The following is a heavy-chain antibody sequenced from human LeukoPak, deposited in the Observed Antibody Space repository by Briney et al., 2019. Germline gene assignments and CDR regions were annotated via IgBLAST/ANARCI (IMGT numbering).Heavy chain of an antibody. CDR1: GYTFTSYD. Sequence: ASVKVSCKASGYTFTSYDINWVRQATGQGLEWMGWMNPNSGNTGYAQKFQGRVTITRNASISTAYMELSSLRSEDTAVYYCARGPYYYDSSGYGRGLDYWGQGTLVTVSS. V-gene: IGHV1-8*03. CDR2: MNPNSGNT. D-gene: IGHD3-22*01. J-gene: IGHJ4*02. CDR3: ARGPYYYDSSGYGRGLDY.